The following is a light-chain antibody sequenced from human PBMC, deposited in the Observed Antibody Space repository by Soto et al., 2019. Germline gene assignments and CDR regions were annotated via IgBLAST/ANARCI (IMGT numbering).Light chain of an antibody. CDR2: DAS. V-gene: IGKV3-11*01. Sequence: VLTQSPATVSLSPGERATLSCRASQSVSSYLAWYQQKDGQAPRLLIYDASNRATGIPARFSGSGSGTDFTLTISSLETEDFAVYYCQQRSNWPPTFGQGTRLEIK. CDR1: QSVSSY. CDR3: QQRSNWPPT. J-gene: IGKJ5*01.